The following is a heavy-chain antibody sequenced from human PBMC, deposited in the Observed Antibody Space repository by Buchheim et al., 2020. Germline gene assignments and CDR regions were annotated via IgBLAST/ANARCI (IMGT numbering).Heavy chain of an antibody. D-gene: IGHD3-9*01. CDR1: GYTFTSYD. Sequence: QVQLVQSGAEVKKPGASVKVSCKASGYTFTSYDINWVRQATGQGLEWMGWMNPNSGNTGSVQKFQGRVTMTRNTSISTAYMELSSLRSEDTAMYYCARGQWDILTGYHYSLDYWGQGTL. CDR3: ARGQWDILTGYHYSLDY. J-gene: IGHJ4*02. CDR2: MNPNSGNT. V-gene: IGHV1-8*01.